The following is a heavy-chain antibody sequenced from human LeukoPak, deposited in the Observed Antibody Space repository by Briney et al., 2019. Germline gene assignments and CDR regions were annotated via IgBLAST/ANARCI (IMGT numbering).Heavy chain of an antibody. J-gene: IGHJ4*02. CDR1: GYTFTSYG. CDR3: ARDHFSGSYLDGGFDY. V-gene: IGHV1-18*01. Sequence: ASVKVSCMASGYTFTSYGFNWVRQAPGQGLEWMGWISAYNGNTNYAQKLQGRVTMTTDISTSTAYMELRSLTSDDTAVYYCARDHFSGSYLDGGFDYWGQGTLVTVSS. D-gene: IGHD1-26*01. CDR2: ISAYNGNT.